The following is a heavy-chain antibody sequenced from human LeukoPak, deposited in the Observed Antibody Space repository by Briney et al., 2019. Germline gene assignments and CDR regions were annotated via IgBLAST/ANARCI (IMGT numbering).Heavy chain of an antibody. J-gene: IGHJ4*02. V-gene: IGHV1-2*02. D-gene: IGHD3-22*01. CDR2: INPNSGGT. Sequence: ASVKVSCKASGDTFSGYYMHWVRQAPGQGLEWMGWINPNSGGTNYAQKFQGRVTMTRDTSISTAYMELSRLRSDDTAVYYCARVDAYYYDSDYWGQGTLVTVSS. CDR3: ARVDAYYYDSDY. CDR1: GDTFSGYY.